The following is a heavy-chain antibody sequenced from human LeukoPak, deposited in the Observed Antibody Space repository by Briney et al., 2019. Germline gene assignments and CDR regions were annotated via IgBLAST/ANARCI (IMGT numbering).Heavy chain of an antibody. Sequence: GGSLRLSCAASGFTFSSYSMNWVRQAPGKGLEWVSSINSSSSYIYFADSVKGRFTISRDNAKNSLYLQMNSLRAEDTAVYYCARDISYCSGGSCYSSAFDIWGQGTMVTVSS. V-gene: IGHV3-21*01. CDR3: ARDISYCSGGSCYSSAFDI. CDR2: INSSSSYI. J-gene: IGHJ3*02. CDR1: GFTFSSYS. D-gene: IGHD2-15*01.